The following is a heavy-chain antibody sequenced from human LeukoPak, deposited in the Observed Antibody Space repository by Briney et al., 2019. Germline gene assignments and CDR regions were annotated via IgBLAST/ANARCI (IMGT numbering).Heavy chain of an antibody. V-gene: IGHV3-23*01. CDR3: AKGITMIVVVITLYFDL. Sequence: GGSLRLSCAASGFTFSSYAMSWVRQAPGKGLEWVSAISGSGGSTYYADSVKGRFTISRDNSKNTLYLQMNSLRAEDTAVYYCAKGITMIVVVITLYFDLWGRGTLVTVSS. CDR2: ISGSGGST. J-gene: IGHJ2*01. D-gene: IGHD3-22*01. CDR1: GFTFSSYA.